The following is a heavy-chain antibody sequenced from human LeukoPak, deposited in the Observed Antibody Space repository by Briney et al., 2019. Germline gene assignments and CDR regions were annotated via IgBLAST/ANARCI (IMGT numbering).Heavy chain of an antibody. D-gene: IGHD3-3*01. CDR3: ARVSVPAAPIGARYYDFWSGPPRGAFDI. V-gene: IGHV1-2*04. CDR2: INPNSGGT. J-gene: IGHJ3*02. Sequence: ASVKVSCKASGYTFTGYYMHWVRQAPGQGLEWMGWINPNSGGTNYAQKFQGWVTMTRDTSISTAYMELSSLRSEDTAVYYCARVSVPAAPIGARYYDFWSGPPRGAFDIWGQGTMVTVSS. CDR1: GYTFTGYY.